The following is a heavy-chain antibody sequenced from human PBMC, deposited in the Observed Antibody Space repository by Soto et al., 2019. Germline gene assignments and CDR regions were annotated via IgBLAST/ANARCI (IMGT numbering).Heavy chain of an antibody. CDR1: GYTSADFG. Sequence: ASVKVSCKASGYTSADFGMSWVRQAPGQGLEWMGWVSGNNGASNPAPKVQGRITMTLDTSTGVSYMALRSLRSDDTAIYYRVRDQKYFRVNGNWFDSWGQGTLVTVSS. CDR2: VSGNNGAS. V-gene: IGHV1-18*04. D-gene: IGHD2-2*01. CDR3: VRDQKYFRVNGNWFDS. J-gene: IGHJ5*01.